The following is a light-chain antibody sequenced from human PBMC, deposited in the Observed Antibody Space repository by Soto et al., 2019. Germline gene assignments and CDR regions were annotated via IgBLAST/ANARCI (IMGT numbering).Light chain of an antibody. CDR2: AAS. CDR3: QQYGSSPRT. CDR1: QSVSSNF. V-gene: IGKV3-20*01. Sequence: VITQSTATLSVSPGDRATFSFMASQSVSSNFLAWFQQKPGQAPRLLIYAASSRATGIPDRFSGSGSGTDFTLTISRLEFEDFAVYYCQQYGSSPRTFGQGTKV. J-gene: IGKJ1*01.